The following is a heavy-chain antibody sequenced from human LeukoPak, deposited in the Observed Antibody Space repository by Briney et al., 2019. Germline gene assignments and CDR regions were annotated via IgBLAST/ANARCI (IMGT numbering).Heavy chain of an antibody. CDR1: GFTFSNYA. CDR3: ATGELVWFDP. V-gene: IGHV3-23*01. J-gene: IGHJ5*02. D-gene: IGHD1-26*01. CDR2: ISGSGGST. Sequence: GGSLRLSCAASGFTFSNYAMTWVRQAPGKGLEWVSAISGSGGSTYYADSVKGRFTISRDNSKNTLYLQMNSLRAEDTAVYYCATGELVWFDPWGQGTLVTVSS.